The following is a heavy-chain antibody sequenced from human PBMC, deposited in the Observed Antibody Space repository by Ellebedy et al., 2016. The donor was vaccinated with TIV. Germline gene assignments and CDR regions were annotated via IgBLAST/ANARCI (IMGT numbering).Heavy chain of an antibody. CDR3: ARVRGLAAAVWFDP. Sequence: AASVKVSCKASGYTFTSYYMHWVRQAPGQGLEWMGIINPSGGSTSYAQKFQGRVTMTRATSMSTVYMELNSLRSEDTAVYYCARVRGLAAAVWFDPWGQGTLVTVSS. CDR2: INPSGGST. V-gene: IGHV1-46*01. CDR1: GYTFTSYY. D-gene: IGHD6-13*01. J-gene: IGHJ5*02.